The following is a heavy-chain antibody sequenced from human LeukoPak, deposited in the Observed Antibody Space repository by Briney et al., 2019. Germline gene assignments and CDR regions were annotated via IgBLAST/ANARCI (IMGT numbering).Heavy chain of an antibody. Sequence: PGGSLRLSCAVSGFTLSSYAMSWVRQAPGKGLEWVSSISSSSSYIYYADSVKGRFTISRDNAKNSLYLQMNSLRAEDTAVYYCARVDVLMVYAYPRYMDVWGKGTTVTVSS. CDR3: ARVDVLMVYAYPRYMDV. V-gene: IGHV3-21*01. D-gene: IGHD2-8*01. CDR1: GFTLSSYA. J-gene: IGHJ6*03. CDR2: ISSSSSYI.